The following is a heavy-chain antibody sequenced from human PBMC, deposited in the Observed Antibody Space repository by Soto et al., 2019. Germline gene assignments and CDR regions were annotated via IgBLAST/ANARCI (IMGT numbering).Heavy chain of an antibody. J-gene: IGHJ4*02. CDR1: AFTFSSYA. CDR2: ISASGGST. D-gene: IGHD1-26*01. V-gene: IGHV3-23*01. CDR3: AKGSGNSVYNFDN. Sequence: EVQLLESGGGLVQPGGSLRLSCAASAFTFSSYAMSWVRQAPGKGLEWVSAISASGGSTYYADSVKGRFTISRDSSENTLYLQMSSLIADDTAVYYCAKGSGNSVYNFDNWGPGTLVTVSS.